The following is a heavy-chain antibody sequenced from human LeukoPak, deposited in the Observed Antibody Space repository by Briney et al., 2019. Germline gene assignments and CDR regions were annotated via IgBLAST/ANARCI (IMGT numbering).Heavy chain of an antibody. Sequence: ASVKVSCKASGYTFNAYYLHWVRQAPGQGLEWMGWINPNSGDTKYAQKLQGRVTMTGDTSISTAYMELSRLRFDDTAVYYCAILRLSTGLWWFFDLWGRGTLVTVSS. V-gene: IGHV1-2*02. CDR2: INPNSGDT. CDR3: AILRLSTGLWWFFDL. CDR1: GYTFNAYY. D-gene: IGHD2-8*02. J-gene: IGHJ2*01.